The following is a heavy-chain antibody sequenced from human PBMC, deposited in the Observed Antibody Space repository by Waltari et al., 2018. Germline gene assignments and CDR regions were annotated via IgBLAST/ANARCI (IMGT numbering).Heavy chain of an antibody. V-gene: IGHV4-38-2*01. CDR3: ARLAYCGGDCYLYFDY. CDR1: GSSISSGYY. D-gene: IGHD2-21*01. CDR2: IYHSGST. J-gene: IGHJ4*02. Sequence: QVQLQESGPGLGKPSETLSLTCAASGSSISSGYYCGWIRRPPGKGLEWIGSIYHSGSTYYNPSLKSRVTISVDTSKNQFSLKLSSVTAADTAVYYCARLAYCGGDCYLYFDYWGQGTLVTVSS.